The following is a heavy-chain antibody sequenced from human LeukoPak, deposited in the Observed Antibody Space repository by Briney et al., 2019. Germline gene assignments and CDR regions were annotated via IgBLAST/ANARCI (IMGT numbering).Heavy chain of an antibody. J-gene: IGHJ5*01. V-gene: IGHV1-18*01. CDR3: ARDPSNTSGHNAWFDY. CDR2: NSCYNGDT. D-gene: IGHD2-15*01. Sequence: ASVKVSCKASGYTFNRHGISWVRQAPGQGPEWMGWNSCYNGDTHYAQNYQGRLTMTTDTSTSTAYMELRSLRSDDTAVYYCARDPSNTSGHNAWFDYWGQGTLVTVSS. CDR1: GYTFNRHG.